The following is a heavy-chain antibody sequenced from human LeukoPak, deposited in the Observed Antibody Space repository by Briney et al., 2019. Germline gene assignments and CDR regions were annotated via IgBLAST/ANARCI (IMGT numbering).Heavy chain of an antibody. J-gene: IGHJ4*02. CDR1: SGSISISNYH. D-gene: IGHD1-26*01. CDR3: ARLSVGATTVDC. V-gene: IGHV4-39*01. CDR2: IYYSETT. Sequence: SETLSLTCTVSSGSISISNYHWGWIRQPPGKGLEWIGSIYYSETTHYNPSLKSRVTISVDTSKNQFSLKLSSVTAADTAVYYCARLSVGATTVDCWGQGTLVTVSS.